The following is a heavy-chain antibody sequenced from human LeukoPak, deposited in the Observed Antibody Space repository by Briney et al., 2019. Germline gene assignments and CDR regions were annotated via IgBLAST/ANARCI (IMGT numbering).Heavy chain of an antibody. CDR2: ISAYNGNT. Sequence: ASVKVSCKASGYTFTSYGISWVRQAPGQGLEWMGWISAYNGNTNYAQKLQGRVTMTTDTSTSTVYMELRSLRSDDTAVYYCARDSSGYYHRVDYWGQGTLVTVSS. CDR1: GYTFTSYG. CDR3: ARDSSGYYHRVDY. V-gene: IGHV1-18*01. J-gene: IGHJ4*02. D-gene: IGHD3-22*01.